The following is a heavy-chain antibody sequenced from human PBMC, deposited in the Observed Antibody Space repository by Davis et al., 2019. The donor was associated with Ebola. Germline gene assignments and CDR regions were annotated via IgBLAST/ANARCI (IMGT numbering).Heavy chain of an antibody. J-gene: IGHJ5*02. D-gene: IGHD3-3*01. CDR2: IKQDGSEK. Sequence: GESLKISCAASGFTFSSYWMSWLRQAQGRGLGWVPNIKQDGSEKYYVDSVKGRFTISRDNAKNSLYLQMNSLRAEDTAVYYCAKVEDFGVVLAWFDPWGQGTLVTVSS. CDR1: GFTFSSYW. V-gene: IGHV3-7*01. CDR3: AKVEDFGVVLAWFDP.